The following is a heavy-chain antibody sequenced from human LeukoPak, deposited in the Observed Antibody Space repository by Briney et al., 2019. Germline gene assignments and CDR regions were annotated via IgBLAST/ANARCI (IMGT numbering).Heavy chain of an antibody. J-gene: IGHJ4*02. D-gene: IGHD6-13*01. CDR3: TREAAAGIDY. CDR2: IKQDGSEK. V-gene: IGHV3-7*01. Sequence: GGSLRLSCAASGFTSSTYWMSWVRQAPGKGLEWVANIKQDGSEKYYLDSVKGRFTISRDNAKNSLYLQMNGLRAEDTAVYFCTREAAAGIDYWGQGTLVTVSS. CDR1: GFTSSTYW.